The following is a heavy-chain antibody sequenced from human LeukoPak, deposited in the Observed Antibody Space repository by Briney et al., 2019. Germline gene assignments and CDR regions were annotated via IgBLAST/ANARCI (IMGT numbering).Heavy chain of an antibody. D-gene: IGHD6-13*01. Sequence: SETLSLTCAVYGGSFSGYYWSWIRQPPGKGLEWIGEINHSGSTNYNPSLKSRVTISVDTSKNQFSLKLSSVTAADTAAYYCARSYSSSWQPTSIDYWGQGTLVTVSS. CDR1: GGSFSGYY. V-gene: IGHV4-34*01. CDR3: ARSYSSSWQPTSIDY. J-gene: IGHJ4*02. CDR2: INHSGST.